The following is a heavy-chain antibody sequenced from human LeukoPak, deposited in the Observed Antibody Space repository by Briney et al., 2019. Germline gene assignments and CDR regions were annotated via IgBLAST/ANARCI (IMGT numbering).Heavy chain of an antibody. V-gene: IGHV4-34*01. Sequence: SETLSLTCGVYGGSFSGHYWSWIRQPPGKGLEWIGDINHSGSTKYNPSLKSRVTISVDTSKKQFSLKLSSVTAADTAVYYCARHKPLRGYCSSTSCYRSIGWFDPWGQGTLVTVSS. J-gene: IGHJ5*02. CDR2: INHSGST. CDR3: ARHKPLRGYCSSTSCYRSIGWFDP. CDR1: GGSFSGHY. D-gene: IGHD2-2*01.